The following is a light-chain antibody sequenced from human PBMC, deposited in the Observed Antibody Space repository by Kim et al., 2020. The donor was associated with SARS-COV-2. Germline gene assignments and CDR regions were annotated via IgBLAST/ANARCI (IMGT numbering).Light chain of an antibody. J-gene: IGLJ2*01. CDR2: DVS. CDR3: SSYTSSSVV. CDR1: SSDVGGYNY. Sequence: QSALTQPDSVSGSPGQSITISCTGTSSDVGGYNYVSWYQQHPGKAPKLMIYDVSNRPSGVSNRFSGSKSGNTASLTISGLQAEDEADYYCSSYTSSSVVFGGGTQLTVL. V-gene: IGLV2-14*03.